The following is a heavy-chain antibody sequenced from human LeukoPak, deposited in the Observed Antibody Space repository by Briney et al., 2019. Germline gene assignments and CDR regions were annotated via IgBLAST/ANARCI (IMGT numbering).Heavy chain of an antibody. CDR3: ARQNTIFGVAPRWDV. CDR1: GGSISSYY. V-gene: IGHV4-59*01. CDR2: IYYSGST. D-gene: IGHD3-3*01. Sequence: PSETLSLTCTVSGGSISSYYWSWIRQPPGKGLEWIGYIYYSGSTNYNPSLKSRVTISVDTSKNQFSLKLSSVTAADTAVYYCARQNTIFGVAPRWDVWGQGTTVTVSS. J-gene: IGHJ6*02.